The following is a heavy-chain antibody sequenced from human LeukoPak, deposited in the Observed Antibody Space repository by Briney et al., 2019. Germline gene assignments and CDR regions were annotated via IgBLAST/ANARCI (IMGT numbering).Heavy chain of an antibody. CDR2: IYYTGTT. D-gene: IGHD6-13*01. J-gene: IGHJ4*02. V-gene: IGHV4-39*01. CDR1: GGSVSSSPYY. Sequence: SETLSLTCTVSGGSVSSSPYYWGWIRQPPGKGLEWLGSIYYTGTTYYNPSLKSRVTISVETSKNQFSLKLSSVTAADTAVYYCARRRIATAAFDYWGQGTLVTVSS. CDR3: ARRRIATAAFDY.